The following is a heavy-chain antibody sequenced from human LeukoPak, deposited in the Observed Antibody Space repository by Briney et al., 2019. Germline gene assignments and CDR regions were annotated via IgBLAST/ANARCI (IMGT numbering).Heavy chain of an antibody. V-gene: IGHV4-39*01. CDR1: GGSISSSSYY. CDR2: IYDSGST. J-gene: IGHJ4*02. D-gene: IGHD2-2*01. CDR3: ASILIDNIVVVPAAPLW. Sequence: PSETLSLTCTVSGGSISSSSYYWGWIRQPPGKGLEWIGSIYDSGSTYYNPSLKSRATISVDTSKNQFSLKLSSVTAADTAVYYCASILIDNIVVVPAAPLWWGQGTLVTVSS.